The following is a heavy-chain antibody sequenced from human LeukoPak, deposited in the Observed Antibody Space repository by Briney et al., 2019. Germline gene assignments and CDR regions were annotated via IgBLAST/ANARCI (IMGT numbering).Heavy chain of an antibody. J-gene: IGHJ5*02. CDR3: ARGGPYYYDSSGYYWFDT. D-gene: IGHD3-22*01. Sequence: GGSLRLSCAASGFTFSSYSMNWVRQAPGKGLEWVSSISSSSSYIYYADSVKGRFTTSRDNAKNTLYLQMNSPRAEDTAVYYCARGGPYYYDSSGYYWFDTWGQGTLVTVSS. CDR1: GFTFSSYS. CDR2: ISSSSSYI. V-gene: IGHV3-21*01.